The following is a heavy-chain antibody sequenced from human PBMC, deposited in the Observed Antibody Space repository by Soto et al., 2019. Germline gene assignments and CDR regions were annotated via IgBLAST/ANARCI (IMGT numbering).Heavy chain of an antibody. CDR2: IYYSGST. CDR1: GGSISSGGYY. D-gene: IGHD4-17*01. J-gene: IGHJ4*02. Sequence: SETLSLTCTVSGGSISSGGYYWSWIRQHPGKGLEWIGYIYYSGSTYYNPSLKSRVTISVDTSKNQFSLKLSSVTAADTSVYYCARGLIDYGGAYYFDYWGQGTLVTVSA. CDR3: ARGLIDYGGAYYFDY. V-gene: IGHV4-31*03.